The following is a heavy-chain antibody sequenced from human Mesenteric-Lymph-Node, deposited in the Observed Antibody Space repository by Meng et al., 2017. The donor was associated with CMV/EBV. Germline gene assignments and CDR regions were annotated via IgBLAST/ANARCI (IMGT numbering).Heavy chain of an antibody. CDR2: INWDGDRT. V-gene: IGHV3-43*01. CDR3: TRGVGRYDFWSGSSYSYAMDV. J-gene: IGHJ6*02. CDR1: GFAFDDYT. Sequence: GGSLRLSCAASGFAFDDYTMHWVRQAPGKGLEWVSLINWDGDRTFYPDSVKGRFTIYRDNAKNSLYLQMNGLTAEDTAVYYCTRGVGRYDFWSGSSYSYAMDVWGQGTTVTVSS. D-gene: IGHD3-3*01.